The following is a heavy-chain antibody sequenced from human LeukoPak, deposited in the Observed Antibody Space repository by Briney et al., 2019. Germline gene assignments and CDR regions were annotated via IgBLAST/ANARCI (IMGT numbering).Heavy chain of an antibody. J-gene: IGHJ4*02. CDR2: IYYSGST. D-gene: IGHD6-19*01. Sequence: SQTLSLTCTVSGGSISSGDYYWSWIRQPPGKGLEWIGYIYYSGSTNYNPSLKSRVIISVDTSKNQFSLKLSSVTAADTAVYYCATGFPYSSGWYYVYWGQGTLVTVSS. CDR3: ATGFPYSSGWYYVY. V-gene: IGHV4-61*08. CDR1: GGSISSGDYY.